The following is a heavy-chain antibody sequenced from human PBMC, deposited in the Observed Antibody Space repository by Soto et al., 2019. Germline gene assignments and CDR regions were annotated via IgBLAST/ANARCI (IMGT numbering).Heavy chain of an antibody. J-gene: IGHJ6*02. CDR2: IYTSGST. CDR3: ARDSTRDREVVIGAGMDV. V-gene: IGHV4-4*07. D-gene: IGHD3-22*01. Sequence: PSETLSLTCTVSGGSISSYYWSWIGQPAGKGLEWIGRIYTSGSTNYNPSLKSRVTMSVDTSKNQFSLKLSSVTAADTAVYYCARDSTRDREVVIGAGMDVWGQGTTVTVSS. CDR1: GGSISSYY.